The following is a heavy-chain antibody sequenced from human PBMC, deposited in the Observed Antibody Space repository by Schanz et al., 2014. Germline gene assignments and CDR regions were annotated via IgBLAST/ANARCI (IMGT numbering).Heavy chain of an antibody. J-gene: IGHJ4*02. Sequence: EVQLLESGGGLVQPGGSLRLSCVASGFTFSSYAMSWARQTPGKGLEWVSSITTGGNTYYRDSVKGRFTISRDNSKNTLYLQMNSLRAEDTAVYYCAKDQGSYGSGSYSYFDYWGQGTLATVSS. V-gene: IGHV3-23*01. CDR2: ITTGGNT. CDR3: AKDQGSYGSGSYSYFDY. D-gene: IGHD3-10*01. CDR1: GFTFSSYA.